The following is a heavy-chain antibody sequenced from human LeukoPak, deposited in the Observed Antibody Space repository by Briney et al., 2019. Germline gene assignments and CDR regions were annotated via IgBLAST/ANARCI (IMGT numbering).Heavy chain of an antibody. J-gene: IGHJ4*02. D-gene: IGHD5-12*01. CDR1: GGSISSSSYY. V-gene: IGHV4-39*07. CDR3: ARSGRGYSGYVQVDC. Sequence: SETLSLTCTVSGGSISSSSYYWGWIRQPPGKGLEWIGSIYYSGSTYYNPSLKSRVTISVDTSKNQFSLKLSSVTAADTAVYYCARSGRGYSGYVQVDCWGQGTLVTVSS. CDR2: IYYSGST.